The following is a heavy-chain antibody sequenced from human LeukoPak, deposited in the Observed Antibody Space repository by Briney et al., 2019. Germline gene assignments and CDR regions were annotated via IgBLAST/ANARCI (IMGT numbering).Heavy chain of an antibody. D-gene: IGHD2-2*01. CDR3: AKLCSSATCYEVY. V-gene: IGHV3-23*01. CDR2: ISGSGGSA. Sequence: GGSLRLSCAASGLTFSNYAMSWVRQAPGKGLEWVSAISGSGGSAYYADSVKGRFTISRDNSKNTLSLHMNTLRAEDTAVYYCAKLCSSATCYEVYWGQGTLVTVSS. J-gene: IGHJ4*02. CDR1: GLTFSNYA.